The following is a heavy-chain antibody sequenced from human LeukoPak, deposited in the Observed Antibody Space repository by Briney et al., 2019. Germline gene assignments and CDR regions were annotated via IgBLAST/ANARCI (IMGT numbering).Heavy chain of an antibody. J-gene: IGHJ5*02. Sequence: ASVKVSCKASGYTFTGYYMHWVRQAPGQGHEWMGWINPNNGGTKYAQKFQGRVTMTRDTSFSTAYMELGGLRSDDTAVYYCARELPGVVVPAAIHPRFDPWGQGTLVTVSS. CDR2: INPNNGGT. CDR3: ARELPGVVVPAAIHPRFDP. D-gene: IGHD2-2*01. CDR1: GYTFTGYY. V-gene: IGHV1-2*02.